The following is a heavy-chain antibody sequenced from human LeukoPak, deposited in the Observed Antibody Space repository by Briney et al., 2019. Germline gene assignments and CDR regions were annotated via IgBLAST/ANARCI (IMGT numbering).Heavy chain of an antibody. J-gene: IGHJ6*02. D-gene: IGHD3-10*01. Sequence: SETLSLTCTVSGGSISSYYWNWIRQPQGKGLEWIGYIYNSGSANSNPSLKSRVTMLVDTSKNQFSLKLSSVTAADTAVYYCARGRGGSGSYYDYYFYGLDVWGQGTTVTVSS. V-gene: IGHV4-59*01. CDR2: IYNSGSA. CDR3: ARGRGGSGSYYDYYFYGLDV. CDR1: GGSISSYY.